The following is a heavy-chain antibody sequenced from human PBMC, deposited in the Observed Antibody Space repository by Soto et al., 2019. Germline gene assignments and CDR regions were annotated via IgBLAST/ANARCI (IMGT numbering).Heavy chain of an antibody. D-gene: IGHD2-15*01. CDR1: GYTFTSYG. V-gene: IGHV1-18*01. CDR3: ASGYCSGGSCYPTLGMDV. Sequence: SVKVSCKASGYTFTSYGISWVRQAPGQGLEWMGWISAYNGNTNYAQKLQGRVTMTTDTSTSTAYMELRSLRSDDTAVYYCASGYCSGGSCYPTLGMDVWGQGTTVTVSS. J-gene: IGHJ6*02. CDR2: ISAYNGNT.